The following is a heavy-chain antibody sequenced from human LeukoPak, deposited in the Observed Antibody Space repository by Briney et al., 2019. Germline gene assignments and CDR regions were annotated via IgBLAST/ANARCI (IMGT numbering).Heavy chain of an antibody. Sequence: PSETLSLTCTVSGASINSSNFYWGWIRQPPGKGLEWIGEINHSGSTNYNPSLKGRVTISVDTSKNQFSLKLSSVTAADTAVYYCARDRRVSGWYVGTLVIAAFDYWGQGTLVTVSS. CDR3: ARDRRVSGWYVGTLVIAAFDY. D-gene: IGHD6-19*01. CDR1: GASINSSNFY. V-gene: IGHV4-39*07. J-gene: IGHJ4*02. CDR2: INHSGST.